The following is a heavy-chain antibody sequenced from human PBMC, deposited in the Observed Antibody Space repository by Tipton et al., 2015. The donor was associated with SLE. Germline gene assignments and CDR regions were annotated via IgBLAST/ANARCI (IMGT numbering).Heavy chain of an antibody. V-gene: IGHV4-59*11. D-gene: IGHD3-3*01. CDR3: ARIEDFWSGRIDP. Sequence: TLSLTCTVSGGSINNRYWSWIRQSPGKGLEWIGSISYSGDTSYNPSLMSRVTIPRDTSKNQFSLKLNFVTAADTAFYYCARIEDFWSGRIDPWGQGTLITVSS. CDR2: ISYSGDT. CDR1: GGSINNRY. J-gene: IGHJ5*02.